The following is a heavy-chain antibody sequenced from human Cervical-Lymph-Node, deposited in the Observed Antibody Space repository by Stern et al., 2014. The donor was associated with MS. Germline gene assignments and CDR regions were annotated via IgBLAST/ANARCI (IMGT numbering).Heavy chain of an antibody. CDR3: ATTTASDAFDI. Sequence: VQLVESGGGVVQPGRSLRLSYVASGFTFSTSVMPWVRQAPGTGLEWLAVVWNDGSKEHFTESVKGRFSTSRDTAKNTLYLQLNSLRAEDTAVYFCATTTASDAFDIWGQGTLVTVSS. V-gene: IGHV3-33*01. J-gene: IGHJ3*02. D-gene: IGHD1-26*01. CDR2: VWNDGSKE. CDR1: GFTFSTSV.